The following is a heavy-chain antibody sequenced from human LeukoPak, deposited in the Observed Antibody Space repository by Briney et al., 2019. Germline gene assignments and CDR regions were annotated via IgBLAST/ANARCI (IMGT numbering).Heavy chain of an antibody. V-gene: IGHV4-39*01. J-gene: IGHJ5*02. D-gene: IGHD4-17*01. Sequence: SETLSLTCTVSGVSISSSSYYWGWIRQPPEKGLEWIGIIYYSGNTYYNPSLKSRVTISVDTSKNQFSLKLSSVTATDTAVYYCASLRSGTGTFDPWGQGTLVTVAS. CDR3: ASLRSGTGTFDP. CDR2: IYYSGNT. CDR1: GVSISSSSYY.